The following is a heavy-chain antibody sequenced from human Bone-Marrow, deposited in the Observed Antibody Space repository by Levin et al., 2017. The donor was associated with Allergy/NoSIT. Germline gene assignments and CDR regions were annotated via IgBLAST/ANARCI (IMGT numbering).Heavy chain of an antibody. V-gene: IGHV3-43*01. CDR3: AKDIVGGYAGDFHFDY. D-gene: IGHD2-21*02. Sequence: PGGSLRLSCAASGFTFDDYTMHWVRQAPGKGLEWVSLISWDGGSTYYADSVKGRFTISRDNSKNSLYLQMNSLRTEDTALYYCAKDIVGGYAGDFHFDYWGQGTLVTVSS. CDR2: ISWDGGST. J-gene: IGHJ4*02. CDR1: GFTFDDYT.